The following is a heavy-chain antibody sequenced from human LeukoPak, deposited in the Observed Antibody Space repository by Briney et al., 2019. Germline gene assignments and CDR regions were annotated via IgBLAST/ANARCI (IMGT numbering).Heavy chain of an antibody. D-gene: IGHD3-22*01. CDR2: IYTSGST. CDR1: GGSISSYY. J-gene: IGHJ4*02. Sequence: PSETLSLTCTVSGGSISSYYWSWIRQPAGKGLEWIGRIYTSGSTNYNPSLKSPVTMSVDTSKNQFSLKLSSVTAAGTAVYYCARDPYYYDSSGYFDYWGEGALVTVSS. CDR3: ARDPYYYDSSGYFDY. V-gene: IGHV4-4*07.